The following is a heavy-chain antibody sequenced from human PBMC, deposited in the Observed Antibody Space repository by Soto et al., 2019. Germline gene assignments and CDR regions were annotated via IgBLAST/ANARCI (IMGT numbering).Heavy chain of an antibody. CDR3: ERAYSDAFDI. D-gene: IGHD2-15*01. CDR2: ISDDGSRK. J-gene: IGHJ3*02. CDR1: GFIVSFYG. Sequence: GGSLRLSCAASGFIVSFYGMHWVRQAPGKGLEWVAVISDDGSRKYYADSVKGRFTISRDNAKNSLYLQMSSLRAEDTAVYYCERAYSDAFDIWGQGTMVTVSS. V-gene: IGHV3-30*03.